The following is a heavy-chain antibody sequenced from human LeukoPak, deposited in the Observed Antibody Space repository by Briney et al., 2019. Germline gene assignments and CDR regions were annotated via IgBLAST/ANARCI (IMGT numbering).Heavy chain of an antibody. V-gene: IGHV3-48*03. CDR1: GFTFSSYE. J-gene: IGHJ4*02. CDR3: ARGPSGYHNT. CDR2: ISSSGSTI. D-gene: IGHD5-12*01. Sequence: PGGSLRLSCAASGFTFSSYEMHWVRQAPGKGLEWVSYISSSGSTIYYADSVKGRFTTSRDHSKNTLYLQMNSLRAEDTAVYYCARGPSGYHNTGGQGTLVTVSS.